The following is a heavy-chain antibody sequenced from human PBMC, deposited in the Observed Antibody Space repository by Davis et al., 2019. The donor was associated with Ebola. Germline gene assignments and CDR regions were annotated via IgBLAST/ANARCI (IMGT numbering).Heavy chain of an antibody. Sequence: AASVKVSCKASGYTFTSYGFSWVRQAPGQGLEWMGWISAYNGNTNYAQKLQGRVTMTTDTSTSTAYMELRSLRSDDTAVYYCARADYYDSMYYYYGMDVWGQGTTVTVSS. J-gene: IGHJ6*02. CDR2: ISAYNGNT. CDR3: ARADYYDSMYYYYGMDV. CDR1: GYTFTSYG. V-gene: IGHV1-18*01. D-gene: IGHD3-22*01.